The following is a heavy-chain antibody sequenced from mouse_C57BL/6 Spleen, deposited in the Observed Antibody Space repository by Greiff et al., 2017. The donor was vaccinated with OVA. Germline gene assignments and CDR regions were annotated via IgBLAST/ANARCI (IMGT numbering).Heavy chain of an antibody. CDR1: GFSFNTYA. CDR3: VRQTGSWFAY. Sequence: EVQLQQSGGGLVQPKGSLKLSCAASGFSFNTYAMNWVRQAPGQGLEWVARIRSKSNNYATYYADSVKDRFTISRDDSESMLYLQMNNLKTEDTAMYYCVRQTGSWFAYWGQGTLVTVSA. J-gene: IGHJ3*01. CDR2: IRSKSNNYAT. D-gene: IGHD4-1*01. V-gene: IGHV10-1*01.